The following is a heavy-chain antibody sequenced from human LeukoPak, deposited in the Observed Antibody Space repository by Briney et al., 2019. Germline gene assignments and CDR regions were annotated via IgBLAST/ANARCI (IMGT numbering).Heavy chain of an antibody. V-gene: IGHV5-51*01. CDR1: GYSFKNYW. CDR2: IYPGDSNT. J-gene: IGHJ6*02. CDR3: ARQGFVASYGVDV. Sequence: GESLKISCKRSGYSFKNYWIAWVRQTPGKGVEWMGIIYPGDSNTRYNPSFQGQVTISADKSISTAYLQWGSLKASDTAKYYCARQGFVASYGVDVWGQGTTVTVSS.